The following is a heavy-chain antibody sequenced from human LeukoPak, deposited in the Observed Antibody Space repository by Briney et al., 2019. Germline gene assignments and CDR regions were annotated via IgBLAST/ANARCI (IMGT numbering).Heavy chain of an antibody. D-gene: IGHD2/OR15-2a*01. CDR1: GFTFSSYG. J-gene: IGHJ4*02. CDR2: IWYDGSNK. Sequence: GGSLRLSCAASGFTFSSYGMHWVGQAPGKGLEGVALIWYDGSNKYYADSVKGRLTISRDNSKNTLYLQMNSLRAEDTAVYYCAREGPRGNSQFDYWGQGTLVTVSS. V-gene: IGHV3-33*01. CDR3: AREGPRGNSQFDY.